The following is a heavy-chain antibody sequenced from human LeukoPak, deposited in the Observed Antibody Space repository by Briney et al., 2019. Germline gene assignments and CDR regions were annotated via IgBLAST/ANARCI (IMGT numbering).Heavy chain of an antibody. CDR2: IYSGGTT. J-gene: IGHJ4*02. CDR1: GFTFSNNY. Sequence: GGSLKLSCAASGFTFSNNYMSWVRQAPGKGLEWVSVIYSGGTTYYTDSVKGRFTISRDKFKNTLYLQMNSLRAEDTAVYYCARDGCSTTSCYADWGQGTLVTVSS. CDR3: ARDGCSTTSCYAD. V-gene: IGHV3-53*01. D-gene: IGHD2-2*01.